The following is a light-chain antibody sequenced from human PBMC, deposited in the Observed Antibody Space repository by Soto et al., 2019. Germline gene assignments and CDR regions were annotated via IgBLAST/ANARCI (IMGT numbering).Light chain of an antibody. V-gene: IGKV3-20*01. CDR3: QQYGSSPRT. Sequence: EIVLTQSPGTLSLSPGERATLSCRASQSVSSSYLAWYQQKPGQAPRLLIYGASSRATGIRDRFSGSGSGTDFTLTISRLETEDFEVYYCQQYGSSPRTFGQGTKVEIK. J-gene: IGKJ1*01. CDR2: GAS. CDR1: QSVSSSY.